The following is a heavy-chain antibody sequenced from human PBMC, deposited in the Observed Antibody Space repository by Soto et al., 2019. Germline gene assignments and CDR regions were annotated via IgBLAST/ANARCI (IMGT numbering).Heavy chain of an antibody. CDR2: IYGDDDK. V-gene: IGHV2-5*02. CDR1: GFSLSTSAVG. J-gene: IGHJ4*02. Sequence: QITLKESGPTLVKPTQTLTLTCTFSGFSLSTSAVGVGWIRQPPGKALEWLTVIYGDDDKRSSPSLRSRLTITKDTSKNQVLLTITNMDPVDTATYYCAHRHRDSAGLFDYRGQGTLVTVSS. CDR3: AHRHRDSAGLFDY.